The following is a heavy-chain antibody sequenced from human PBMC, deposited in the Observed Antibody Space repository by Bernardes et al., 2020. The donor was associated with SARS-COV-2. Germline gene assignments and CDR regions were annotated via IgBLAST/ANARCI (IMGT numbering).Heavy chain of an antibody. CDR3: ARDLTGYVGHGSFYYYFGMDV. Sequence: SETLSLTCSVSGASISNFFWTWIRQPSGKGLEWIGNIDSTGTTEYNPALKSRVTILADTSKNQFSLNLTSVTAADTAVYYCARDLTGYVGHGSFYYYFGMDVWGQGTTVTVSS. CDR1: GASISNFF. CDR2: IDSTGTT. D-gene: IGHD3-9*01. V-gene: IGHV4-59*12. J-gene: IGHJ6*02.